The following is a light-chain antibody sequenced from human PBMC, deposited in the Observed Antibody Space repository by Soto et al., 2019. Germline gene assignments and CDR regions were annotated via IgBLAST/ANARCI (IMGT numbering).Light chain of an antibody. J-gene: IGKJ5*01. CDR3: QQCSDWPLFT. CDR1: QSVSSY. CDR2: GAS. Sequence: EIVMTQSPATLSVSPGERVTLSCRASQSVSSYLAWHQHKPGQPPRLLIYGASTSATGIPARFSGSGSGTDFTLTISSLQSEDFAVYFCQQCSDWPLFTFGQGTRLEIK. V-gene: IGKV3-15*01.